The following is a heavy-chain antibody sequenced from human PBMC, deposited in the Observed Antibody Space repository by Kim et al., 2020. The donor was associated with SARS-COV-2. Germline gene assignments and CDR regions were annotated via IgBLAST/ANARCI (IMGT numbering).Heavy chain of an antibody. J-gene: IGHJ5*02. V-gene: IGHV3-23*01. D-gene: IGHD3-9*01. CDR2: ISGSGGST. Sequence: GGSLRLSCAASGFTFSSYAMSWVRQAPGKGLEWVSAISGSGGSTYYADSVKGRFTISRDNSKNTLYLQMNSLRAEDTAVYYCAKIRLPFDWLFRFDPWGQGTLVTVSS. CDR3: AKIRLPFDWLFRFDP. CDR1: GFTFSSYA.